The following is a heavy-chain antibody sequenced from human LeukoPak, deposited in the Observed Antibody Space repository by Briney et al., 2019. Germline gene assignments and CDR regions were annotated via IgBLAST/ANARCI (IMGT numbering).Heavy chain of an antibody. V-gene: IGHV4-4*07. CDR3: ARDFDFWSGYYWFDP. CDR2: IYTSGST. Sequence: SETLSLTCTVSGGSISSYYWSWIRQPAGKGLEWIGRIYTSGSTNYNPSLKSRVTMSVDTSKNQFSLKLSSVTAADTAVYYCARDFDFWSGYYWFDPWGQGTLVTVSS. CDR1: GGSISSYY. J-gene: IGHJ5*02. D-gene: IGHD3-3*01.